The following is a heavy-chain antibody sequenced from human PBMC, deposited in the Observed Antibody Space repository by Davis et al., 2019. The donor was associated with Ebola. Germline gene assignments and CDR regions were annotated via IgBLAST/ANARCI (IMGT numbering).Heavy chain of an antibody. CDR3: ARGGVGVPPPPLAFDY. V-gene: IGHV1-69*13. J-gene: IGHJ4*02. D-gene: IGHD2-8*01. CDR1: GGTFSSYA. CDR2: IIPIFGTA. Sequence: SVKVSCKASGGTFSSYAISWVRQAPGQGLEWMGGIIPIFGTANYAQKFQGRVTITADESTSTAYMELSSLRSEDTAVYYCARGGVGVPPPPLAFDYWGQGTLVTVSS.